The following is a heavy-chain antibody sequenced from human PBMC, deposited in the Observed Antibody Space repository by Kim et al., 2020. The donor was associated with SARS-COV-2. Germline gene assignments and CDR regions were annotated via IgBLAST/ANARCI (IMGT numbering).Heavy chain of an antibody. J-gene: IGHJ4*02. D-gene: IGHD6-19*01. CDR3: AKEGPEGSGWPLGVDY. V-gene: IGHV3-33*06. Sequence: DSVKGRFTTSRDNSKNTLYLHMNSLRAEDTAVYYCAKEGPEGSGWPLGVDYWGQGTLVTVSS.